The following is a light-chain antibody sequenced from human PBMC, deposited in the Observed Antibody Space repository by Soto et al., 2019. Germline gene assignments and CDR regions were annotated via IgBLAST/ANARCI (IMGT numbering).Light chain of an antibody. CDR1: QSVRSTY. Sequence: EIVLTQTPGTVSLSPGERATLSCRASQSVRSTYFAWYQHKPGQAPRLLIFDASTRATGVPDRFSGSGSGTDFTLTISRLEPEDFALYYCHQYGHSPVTFGGGTKVEI. V-gene: IGKV3-20*01. CDR2: DAS. J-gene: IGKJ4*01. CDR3: HQYGHSPVT.